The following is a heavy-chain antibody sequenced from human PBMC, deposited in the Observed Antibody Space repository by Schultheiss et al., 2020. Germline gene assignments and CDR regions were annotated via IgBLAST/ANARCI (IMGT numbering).Heavy chain of an antibody. Sequence: ASVKVSCKASGYTFTSYGISWVRQAPGQGLEWMGWINPNSGGTNYAQKFQGRVTMTRDTSISTAYMELSRLRSDDTAVYYCARDTGWELPYYYYYGMDVWGQGTTVTVSS. D-gene: IGHD1-26*01. V-gene: IGHV1-2*02. CDR3: ARDTGWELPYYYYYGMDV. J-gene: IGHJ6*02. CDR2: INPNSGGT. CDR1: GYTFTSYG.